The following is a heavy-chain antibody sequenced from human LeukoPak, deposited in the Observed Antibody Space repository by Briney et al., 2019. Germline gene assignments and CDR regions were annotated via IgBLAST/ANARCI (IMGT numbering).Heavy chain of an antibody. Sequence: TGGSLRLSCTASGFIFSSYGMHWVRQAPGKGLEWVAVISYDGSDKYYADSVKGRFTISRDNAKNTLYLQMDSLRAEDTAVYYCARGAIAGANFDYWGQGTLVAVSS. CDR1: GFIFSSYG. CDR3: ARGAIAGANFDY. J-gene: IGHJ4*02. CDR2: ISYDGSDK. V-gene: IGHV3-30*03. D-gene: IGHD1-26*01.